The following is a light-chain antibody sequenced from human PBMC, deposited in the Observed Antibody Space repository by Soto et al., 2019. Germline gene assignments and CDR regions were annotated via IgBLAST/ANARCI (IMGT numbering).Light chain of an antibody. V-gene: IGKV1-5*03. CDR2: KAY. CDR1: QNISNW. J-gene: IGKJ1*01. Sequence: DIQMTQSPSTLSASVGDRVTITCRASQNISNWLAWYQQRPGKAPKLLIYKAYSLQSGVPSRFSGSESGTEFTLTISSLQPDDFATYYCQQYNTWTFGQGTKVEIK. CDR3: QQYNTWT.